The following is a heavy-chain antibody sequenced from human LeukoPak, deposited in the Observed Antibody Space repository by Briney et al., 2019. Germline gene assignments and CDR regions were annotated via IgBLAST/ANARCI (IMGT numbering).Heavy chain of an antibody. D-gene: IGHD3-3*01. Sequence: LGESLKISCKGSGYNFASYWIGWVRQMPGKGLEWMEIIYPGDSDTRYSPSFEGQVTMSADKSISTAYLQWSSLKASATAMFYCARTPVPHTVFGVDTNWFDHWGQGTLVTVSS. CDR1: GYNFASYW. J-gene: IGHJ5*02. CDR3: ARTPVPHTVFGVDTNWFDH. V-gene: IGHV5-51*01. CDR2: IYPGDSDT.